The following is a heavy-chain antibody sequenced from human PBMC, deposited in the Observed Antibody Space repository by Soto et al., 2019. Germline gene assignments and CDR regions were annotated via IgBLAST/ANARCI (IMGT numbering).Heavy chain of an antibody. CDR1: GGSITSSSYY. J-gene: IGHJ4*02. Sequence: QLQLQESGPGLVKPSETLSLTCAVSGGSITSSSYYWGWIPQAPGRGLEWIGTIYYRGYTYYNPSLESRVTISADTSKNQLSLNLRSVTAADTAVYYCASPAGADYTFDYWGQGILVTVSS. V-gene: IGHV4-39*01. D-gene: IGHD4-4*01. CDR2: IYYRGYT. CDR3: ASPAGADYTFDY.